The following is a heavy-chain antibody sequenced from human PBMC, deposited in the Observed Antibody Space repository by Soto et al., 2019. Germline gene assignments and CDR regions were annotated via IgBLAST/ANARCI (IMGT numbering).Heavy chain of an antibody. Sequence: SETLSLTCAVSGGSFTSNNWWAWVRQPPGQGLEWIGEIYRTGITNYNPSLKSRVTISLDKSENQFSLKVNSLTAADTAVYYCASRYTGTSVDYWGQGTSVTVSS. CDR2: IYRTGIT. CDR3: ASRYTGTSVDY. V-gene: IGHV4-4*02. D-gene: IGHD1-7*01. J-gene: IGHJ4*02. CDR1: GGSFTSNNW.